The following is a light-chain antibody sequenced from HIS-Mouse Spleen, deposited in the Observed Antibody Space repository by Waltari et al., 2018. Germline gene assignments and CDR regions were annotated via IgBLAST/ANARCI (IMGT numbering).Light chain of an antibody. CDR1: SSDVGSYNL. V-gene: IGLV2-23*01. CDR3: CSYAGSRV. J-gene: IGLJ2*01. CDR2: EGS. Sequence: QSALTQPASVSGSPGQSITISCTGTSSDVGSYNLVSWYQQHPAKAPNLMIYEGSKRPSGVSNRFSGSKSGNTASLTISGLQAEDEADYYCCSYAGSRVFGGGTKLTVL.